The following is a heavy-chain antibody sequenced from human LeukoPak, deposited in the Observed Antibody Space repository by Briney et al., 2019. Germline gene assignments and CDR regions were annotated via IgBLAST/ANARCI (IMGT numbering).Heavy chain of an antibody. Sequence: ASVKVSCKASGYTFTSYYMHWVRQAPGQGLEWMGIINPSGGSTSYAQKFQGRVTMTRDTSTSTVYMELSSLRSEDTAMYYCAINAYCSSNSCWGNYYYYYMDVWGKGTTVTVSS. CDR1: GYTFTSYY. J-gene: IGHJ6*03. D-gene: IGHD2-2*01. CDR3: AINAYCSSNSCWGNYYYYYMDV. V-gene: IGHV1-46*01. CDR2: INPSGGST.